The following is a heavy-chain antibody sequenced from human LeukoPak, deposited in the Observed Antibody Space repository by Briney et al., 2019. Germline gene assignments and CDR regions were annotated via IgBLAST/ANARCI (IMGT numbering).Heavy chain of an antibody. J-gene: IGHJ4*02. V-gene: IGHV5-51*01. D-gene: IGHD5-18*01. CDR2: IYPGDSDT. CDR1: GYSFTSYW. CDR3: ARQVGYSYGSSRPLVN. Sequence: GESLKISCKGSGYSFTSYWIGWVRQMPGKGLEWMGIIYPGDSDTRYSPSFQGQVTISADKSISTAYLQWSSLKASDTAMYYCARQVGYSYGSSRPLVNWGQGTLVTVSS.